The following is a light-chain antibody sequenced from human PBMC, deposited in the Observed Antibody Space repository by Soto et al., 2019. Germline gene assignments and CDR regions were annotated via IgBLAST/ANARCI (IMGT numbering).Light chain of an antibody. J-gene: IGLJ1*01. Sequence: QSALTQPASVSGSPGQSITISCTGTSSDVGGYNYVSWYQQHPGKAPKLMIYEVTKRPSGVPDRFSGSKSGNTASLTVSGLQAEDEADYYCTSHAGNYNFPYVFGTGTKVTVL. CDR2: EVT. V-gene: IGLV2-8*01. CDR3: TSHAGNYNFPYV. CDR1: SSDVGGYNY.